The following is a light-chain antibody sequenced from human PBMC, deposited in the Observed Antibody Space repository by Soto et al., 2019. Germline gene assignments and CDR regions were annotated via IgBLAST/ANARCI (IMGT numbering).Light chain of an antibody. J-gene: IGKJ5*01. CDR2: GAS. V-gene: IGKV3-20*01. Sequence: EIVLTQSPGTLSLSPGERATLSCRASQSVSSSYLAWYQQKPGQAPRLLIYGASSSAPGIPDGFSGSGSGTDCTLTISRLEPEDFALYYCQQYGTAPRITFGQGARREIK. CDR1: QSVSSSY. CDR3: QQYGTAPRIT.